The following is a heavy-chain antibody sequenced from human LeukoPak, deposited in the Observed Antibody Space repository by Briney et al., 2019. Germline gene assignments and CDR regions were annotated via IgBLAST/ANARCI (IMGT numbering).Heavy chain of an antibody. CDR1: GYTFNTYG. J-gene: IGHJ3*02. D-gene: IGHD3-9*01. CDR2: VSPYNGNT. Sequence: ASVKVSCKASGYTFNTYGISWVRQAPGQGLEWMGWVSPYNGNTKYAQKVQGRVTMITDTSTSTGYMELRSLRSDDTAVYYCARVGDIYGPDAFDIWGQGTMVTVSS. V-gene: IGHV1-18*01. CDR3: ARVGDIYGPDAFDI.